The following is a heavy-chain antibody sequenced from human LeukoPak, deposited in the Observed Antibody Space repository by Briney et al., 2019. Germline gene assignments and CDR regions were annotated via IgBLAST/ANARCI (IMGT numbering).Heavy chain of an antibody. CDR3: AKTPYDNSGSGFIH. V-gene: IGHV3-23*01. J-gene: IGHJ4*02. CDR1: GFTFTSFS. Sequence: GGSLRLSCAASGFTFTSFSMSWVRQAPEKGMEWVSSINSGGSLTYYADSVKGRFTISRDNSENTLFLQMNSLRAEDTAVYYCAKTPYDNSGSGFIHWGQGTLLTVS. D-gene: IGHD3-22*01. CDR2: INSGGSLT.